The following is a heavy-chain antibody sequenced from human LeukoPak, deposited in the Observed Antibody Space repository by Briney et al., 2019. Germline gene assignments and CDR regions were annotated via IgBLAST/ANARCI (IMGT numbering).Heavy chain of an antibody. V-gene: IGHV3-13*01. CDR3: AKGDMRGRSGGYPDYGDYVIPNYYYYYGMDV. J-gene: IGHJ6*02. Sequence: PGGSLRLSCAASGFTFSSYDMHWVRQATGKGLEWVSAIGTAGDTYYPGSVKGRFTISRENAKNSLYLQMNSLRAEDTAVYYCAKGDMRGRSGGYPDYGDYVIPNYYYYYGMDVWGQGTTVTVSS. CDR2: IGTAGDT. CDR1: GFTFSSYD. D-gene: IGHD4-17*01.